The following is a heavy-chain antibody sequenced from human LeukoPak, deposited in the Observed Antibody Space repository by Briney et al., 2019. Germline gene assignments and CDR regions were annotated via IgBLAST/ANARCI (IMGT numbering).Heavy chain of an antibody. J-gene: IGHJ6*03. CDR1: GGSFSGYY. CDR2: INHSGST. D-gene: IGHD2-2*01. CDR3: ARRTSVGQYQLLAPRRNYYYYMDV. V-gene: IGHV4-34*01. Sequence: SETLSLTCAVYGGSFSGYYWSWIRQPPGKGVEWIGEINHSGSTNYNPSLKSRVTISVDTSKNQFSLKLSSVTAADTAVYYCARRTSVGQYQLLAPRRNYYYYMDVWGKGTTVTISS.